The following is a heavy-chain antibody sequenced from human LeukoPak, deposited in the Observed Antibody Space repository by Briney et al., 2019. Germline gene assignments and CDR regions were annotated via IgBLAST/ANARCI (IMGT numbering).Heavy chain of an antibody. CDR1: GYTFTSYY. D-gene: IGHD1-26*01. J-gene: IGHJ4*02. CDR3: ARAYIIVGITD. V-gene: IGHV1-46*01. Sequence: GASVKVSCKAPGYTFTSYYMHWVRQAPGQGLEWMGIINPSGGSTSYAQKFQGRVTMTRDTSTSTVYMELSSLRSEDTAVHYCARAYIIVGITDWGQGTLVTVSS. CDR2: INPSGGST.